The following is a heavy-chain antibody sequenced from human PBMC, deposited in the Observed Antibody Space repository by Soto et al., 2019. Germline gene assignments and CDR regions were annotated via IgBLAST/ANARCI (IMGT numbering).Heavy chain of an antibody. V-gene: IGHV3-23*01. D-gene: IGHD2-2*01. J-gene: IGHJ6*02. CDR1: GFTCRSYA. CDR3: AKDQKWALIVVVPASILQPKYYYYGMDV. Sequence: GGSLRLSSASSGFTCRSYAMICVRQSPGKGLEWCSASMCSGGSTYYADSVKGRFTISRDNSKNTLYLQMNSLRAEDTAVYYCAKDQKWALIVVVPASILQPKYYYYGMDVWGQGTTVTVSS. CDR2: SMCSGGST.